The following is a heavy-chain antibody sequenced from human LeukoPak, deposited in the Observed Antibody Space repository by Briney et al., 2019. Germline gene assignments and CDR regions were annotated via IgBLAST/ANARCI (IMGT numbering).Heavy chain of an antibody. J-gene: IGHJ4*02. V-gene: IGHV3-48*03. CDR3: ATSQGSYYMGGQIDY. CDR1: GFTFSSYE. CDR2: ISSSGSTI. D-gene: IGHD3-10*01. Sequence: PGGSLRLSCAASGFTFSSYEMNWVRQAPGKGLEWVSYISSSGSTIYYADSMKGRFTISRDNAKNSLYLQMSSLRAEDTAVYHCATSQGSYYMGGQIDYWGQGTLVTVSS.